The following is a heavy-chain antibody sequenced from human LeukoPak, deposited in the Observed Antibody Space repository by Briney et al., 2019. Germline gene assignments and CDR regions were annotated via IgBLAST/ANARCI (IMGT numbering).Heavy chain of an antibody. J-gene: IGHJ3*02. CDR3: ARVMDTIFGVAPDAFDI. Sequence: GGSLRLSCAASGFTFSSYSMNWVRQAPGKGLEWVSSISSSSSYIYYADSVKGRFTISRDNAKNSLYLQMNSLRAEDTAVYYCARVMDTIFGVAPDAFDIWGQGTMVTVSS. D-gene: IGHD3-3*01. CDR1: GFTFSSYS. V-gene: IGHV3-21*01. CDR2: ISSSSSYI.